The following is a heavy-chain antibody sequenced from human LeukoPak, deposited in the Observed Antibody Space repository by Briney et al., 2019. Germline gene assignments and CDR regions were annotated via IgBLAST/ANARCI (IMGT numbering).Heavy chain of an antibody. J-gene: IGHJ6*02. CDR1: GYTFTNYA. Sequence: ASVKVSCKASGYTFTNYAMNWVRQAPGQGLEWMGWINTNTGNPTYAQGFTGRFVFSLDTSVSTAYLQISSLKAEDTAVYYCAREIRPAVTIFGVVPTPLYYYHGMDVWGQGTTVTVSS. CDR3: AREIRPAVTIFGVVPTPLYYYHGMDV. D-gene: IGHD3-3*01. V-gene: IGHV7-4-1*02. CDR2: INTNTGNP.